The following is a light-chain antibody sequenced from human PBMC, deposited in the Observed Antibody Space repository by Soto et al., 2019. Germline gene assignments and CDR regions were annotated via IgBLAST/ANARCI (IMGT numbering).Light chain of an antibody. J-gene: IGKJ2*01. CDR1: ESVRNDY. CDR2: GAS. Sequence: EIVLTQSPGTVSLSPGERISLSCRASESVRNDYLAWYQHKPGQAPKVLIYGASSRATGIPDRFSGSGSGTDFSLTISRLEPEDLAVYYCHQYGYVPYTFGQGTKVELK. CDR3: HQYGYVPYT. V-gene: IGKV3-20*01.